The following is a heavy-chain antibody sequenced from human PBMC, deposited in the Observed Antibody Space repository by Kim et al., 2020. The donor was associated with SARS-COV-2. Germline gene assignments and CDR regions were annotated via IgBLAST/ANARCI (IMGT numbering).Heavy chain of an antibody. J-gene: IGHJ3*02. V-gene: IGHV1-69*01. CDR3: AKDGSSWGGAFDI. Sequence: YAQKFQGRVTITADESTSTAYMELSSLRSEDTAVYYCAKDGSSWGGAFDIWGQGTMVTVSS. D-gene: IGHD6-6*01.